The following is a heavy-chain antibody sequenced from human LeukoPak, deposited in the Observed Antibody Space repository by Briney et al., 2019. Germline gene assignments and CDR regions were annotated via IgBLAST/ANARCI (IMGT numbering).Heavy chain of an antibody. V-gene: IGHV4-39*07. D-gene: IGHD3-3*01. CDR3: AHGSGYPRPFDY. CDR2: IYYSGST. Sequence: SETLSLTCTVSGGSISSSSYYWGWIRQPPGKGLEWIGSIYYSGSTYYNPSLKSRVTISVDTSKNQFSLKLSSVTAADTAVYYCAHGSGYPRPFDYWGQGTLVTVSS. CDR1: GGSISSSSYY. J-gene: IGHJ4*02.